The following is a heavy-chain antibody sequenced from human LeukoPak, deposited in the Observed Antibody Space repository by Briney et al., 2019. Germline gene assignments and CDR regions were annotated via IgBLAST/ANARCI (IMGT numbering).Heavy chain of an antibody. CDR2: IYTSGST. CDR1: GGSISSGSYY. J-gene: IGHJ6*03. CDR3: ARARVVPAAMGGIGYYYYYMDV. Sequence: PSETLSLTCTVSGGSISSGSYYWSWIRQPAGKGLEWIGRIYTSGSTNYNPSLKSRVTISVDTSKNQFSLKLSSVTAADTAVYYCARARVVPAAMGGIGYYYYYMDVWGKGTTVTVSS. V-gene: IGHV4-61*02. D-gene: IGHD2-2*01.